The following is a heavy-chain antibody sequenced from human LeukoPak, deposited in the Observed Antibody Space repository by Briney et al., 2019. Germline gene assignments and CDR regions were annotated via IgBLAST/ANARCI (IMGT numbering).Heavy chain of an antibody. Sequence: PGGSLRLSCAASGFTFSSYWMHWVRQAPGKGLVCVSRINSDGSSTSYADSVKGRFTISRDDAKNTLYPQMNSLRAEDTAVYYCARAYNSHFDYWGQGALVTVSS. V-gene: IGHV3-74*01. J-gene: IGHJ4*02. CDR1: GFTFSSYW. D-gene: IGHD1-1*01. CDR2: INSDGSST. CDR3: ARAYNSHFDY.